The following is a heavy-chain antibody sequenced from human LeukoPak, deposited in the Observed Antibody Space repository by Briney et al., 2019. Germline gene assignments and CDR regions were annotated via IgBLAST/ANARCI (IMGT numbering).Heavy chain of an antibody. D-gene: IGHD5-24*01. CDR2: ISYDGSNK. V-gene: IGHV3-30*03. CDR1: GFTFSSYG. CDR3: AREGMIEMATKLPSQNYFDY. Sequence: RPGGSLRLSCAASGFTFSSYGMHWVRQAPGKGLEWVAVISYDGSNKYYADSVKGRFTISRDNSKNTLYLQMNSLRAEDTAVYYCAREGMIEMATKLPSQNYFDYWGQGTLVTVSS. J-gene: IGHJ4*02.